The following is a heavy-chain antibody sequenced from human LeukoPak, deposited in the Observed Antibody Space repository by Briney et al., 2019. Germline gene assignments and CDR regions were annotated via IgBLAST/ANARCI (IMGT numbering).Heavy chain of an antibody. V-gene: IGHV4-4*07. CDR3: ARGEHSVDS. CDR1: GGAIRSHY. J-gene: IGHJ4*02. D-gene: IGHD1/OR15-1a*01. Sequence: SETLSLTCTVSGGAIRSHYWNWIRQPAGKGLEWIGRIYSSGCTNDNPFLKSRITMSVDMSKNQFSLRLNSVTAADTAVYYCARGEHSVDSWGQGMLVTVSS. CDR2: IYSSGCT.